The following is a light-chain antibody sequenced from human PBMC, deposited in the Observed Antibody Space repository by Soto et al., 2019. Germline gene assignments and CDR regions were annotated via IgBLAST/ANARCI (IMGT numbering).Light chain of an antibody. V-gene: IGKV4-1*01. J-gene: IGKJ4*01. CDR2: WAS. CDR1: QSVLYSSNNKNY. Sequence: DIVMTQSPDSLTVSLGERAIINCKSSQSVLYSSNNKNYLAWYQQKPGLPPKLRIYWASTRDSGVPDRFSGSGSGTDFTLTISSLQAEDVAIYCCQQYYSTPLTIGGGTNVEI. CDR3: QQYYSTPLT.